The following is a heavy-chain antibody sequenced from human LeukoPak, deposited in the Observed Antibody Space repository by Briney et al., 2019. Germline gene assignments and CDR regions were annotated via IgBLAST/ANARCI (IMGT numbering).Heavy chain of an antibody. Sequence: GRSLRLSCAASGFTFSSYGMHWVRQAPGKGLEGVAVISYDGSNQYYADSVKGRFTISRDNSKNTLYLQMNSLRAEDTAVYYCGRASSSWSNYFDYWGQGTLVTVSS. D-gene: IGHD6-13*01. V-gene: IGHV3-30*03. CDR1: GFTFSSYG. CDR3: GRASSSWSNYFDY. J-gene: IGHJ4*02. CDR2: ISYDGSNQ.